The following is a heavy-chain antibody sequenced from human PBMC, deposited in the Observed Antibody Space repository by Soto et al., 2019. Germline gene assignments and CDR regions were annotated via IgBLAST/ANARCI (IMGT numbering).Heavy chain of an antibody. CDR2: ISYDGSNK. D-gene: IGHD5-18*01. J-gene: IGHJ6*02. V-gene: IGHV3-30*18. CDR1: GFTFSSYG. Sequence: PGGSLRLSCAASGFTFSSYGMHWVRQAPGKGLEWVAVISYDGSNKYYADSVKGRFTISRDNSKNTLYLQMNSLRAEDTAVYYCAKDLITAMVSGEHFYYYGMDVWGQGTTVTVSS. CDR3: AKDLITAMVSGEHFYYYGMDV.